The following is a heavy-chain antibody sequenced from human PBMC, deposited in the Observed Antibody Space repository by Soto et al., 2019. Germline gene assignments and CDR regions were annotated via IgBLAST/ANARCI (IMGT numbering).Heavy chain of an antibody. V-gene: IGHV3-23*01. J-gene: IGHJ2*01. Sequence: GSLRLSCAASGFTFSSYAMSWVRQAPGKGLEWVSAISGSGGSTYYADSVKGRFTISRDNSKNTLYLQMNSLRAEDTAVYYCAKDRGLGYCSGGSCWNWYFDLWGRGTLVTVSS. CDR3: AKDRGLGYCSGGSCWNWYFDL. CDR2: ISGSGGST. D-gene: IGHD2-15*01. CDR1: GFTFSSYA.